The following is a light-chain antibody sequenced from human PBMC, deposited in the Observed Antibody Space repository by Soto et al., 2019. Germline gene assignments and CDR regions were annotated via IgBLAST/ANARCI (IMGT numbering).Light chain of an antibody. J-gene: IGKJ1*01. CDR3: QEYNSYSRT. Sequence: DIQMTQSPSTLSASVGGRVTITCRASQSISSWLAWYQQKPGKAPKLLIYKASNLESGVPSRFSGSGSGTEFTLTISSLQHDDFATYYCQEYNSYSRTFGQGTKVEIK. CDR2: KAS. CDR1: QSISSW. V-gene: IGKV1-5*03.